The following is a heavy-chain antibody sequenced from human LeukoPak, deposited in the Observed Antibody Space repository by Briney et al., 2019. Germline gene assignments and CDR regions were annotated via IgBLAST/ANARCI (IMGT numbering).Heavy chain of an antibody. CDR3: ASIYDSSGYPVDY. Sequence: GGSLRLSCAASGFTFSSYAMHWVRQAPGKGLEWVAVISYDGSNKYYADSVKGRFTISRDNSKNTLYLQMNSLRAEDTAVYYCASIYDSSGYPVDYRGQGTLVTVSS. V-gene: IGHV3-30-3*01. CDR1: GFTFSSYA. J-gene: IGHJ4*02. CDR2: ISYDGSNK. D-gene: IGHD3-22*01.